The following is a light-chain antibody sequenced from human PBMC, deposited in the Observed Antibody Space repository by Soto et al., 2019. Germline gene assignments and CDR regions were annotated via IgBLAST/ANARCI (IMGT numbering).Light chain of an antibody. CDR1: HTVRNN. CDR3: QHYNNWPLA. V-gene: IGKV3-15*01. J-gene: IGKJ4*01. Sequence: PGPLSLAPGHRATLSCRDSHTVRNNYLAWYQQKPGQAPRLLIYATSTRATGIPARFSGGGSGTEFTLTISSLQSEDFAVYYCQHYNNWPLAFGGGTKVDIK. CDR2: ATS.